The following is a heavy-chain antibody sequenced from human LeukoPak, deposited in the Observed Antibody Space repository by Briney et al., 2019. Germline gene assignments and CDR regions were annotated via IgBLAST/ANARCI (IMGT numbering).Heavy chain of an antibody. CDR2: IKSKTDGGTT. J-gene: IGHJ3*01. CDR1: GFTVSSNY. CDR3: TTDRHYYDSSGYKD. V-gene: IGHV3-15*01. Sequence: GGSLRLSCAASGFTVSSNYMSWVRQAPGKGLEWVGRIKSKTDGGTTDYAAPVKGRFTISRDDSKNTLYLQMNSLKTEDTAVYYCTTDRHYYDSSGYKDWGQGTMVTVSS. D-gene: IGHD3-22*01.